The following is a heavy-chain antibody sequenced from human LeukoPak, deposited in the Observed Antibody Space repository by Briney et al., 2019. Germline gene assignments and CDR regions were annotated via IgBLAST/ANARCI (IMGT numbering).Heavy chain of an antibody. J-gene: IGHJ4*02. CDR1: GFTFSDYY. CDR3: ARVGYYGSGSFDY. D-gene: IGHD3-10*01. V-gene: IGHV3-7*01. Sequence: PGGSLRLSCAASGFTFSDYYMTWVRQAPGKGLEWVANIKQDGSEKYYVDSVKGRFTISRDNAKNSLYLQMNSLRAEDTAVYYCARVGYYGSGSFDYWGQGTLVTVSS. CDR2: IKQDGSEK.